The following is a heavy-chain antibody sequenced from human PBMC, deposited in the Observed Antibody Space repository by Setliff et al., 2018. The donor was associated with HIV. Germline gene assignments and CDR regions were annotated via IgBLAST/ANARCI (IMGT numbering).Heavy chain of an antibody. V-gene: IGHV4-4*09. CDR2: IYASGRT. J-gene: IGHJ4*02. D-gene: IGHD6-13*01. CDR1: GGSISSYY. CDR3: ARQGVTAAGLDY. Sequence: SETLSLTCTVFGGSISSYYWNWIRQPPGKGLEWIGNIYASGRTNYNPPLKSRVSISIDTSKSRFSLRLSSATAADTAVYYCARQGVTAAGLDYWGQGTLVTVSS.